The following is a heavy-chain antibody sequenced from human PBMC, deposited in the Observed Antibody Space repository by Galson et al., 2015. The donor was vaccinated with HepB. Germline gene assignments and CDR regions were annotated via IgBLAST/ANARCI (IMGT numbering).Heavy chain of an antibody. CDR3: VKALLGAYYFDY. CDR2: SSGSTDNT. J-gene: IGHJ4*02. CDR1: GFTFSNYA. V-gene: IGHV3-23*01. Sequence: SLRLSCAASGFTFSNYAMNWVRQAPGKGLEWVSSSSGSTDNTYYADSVKGRFTISRDNSKNTLSLQMNSLRVEDTAVYYCVKALLGAYYFDYWGQGTLVTLSS. D-gene: IGHD1-26*01.